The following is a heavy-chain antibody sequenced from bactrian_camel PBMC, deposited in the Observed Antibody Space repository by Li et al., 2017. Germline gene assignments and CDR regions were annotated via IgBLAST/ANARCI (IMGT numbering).Heavy chain of an antibody. V-gene: IGHV3S31*01. Sequence: QLVESGGGLVQPGGSLRLSCAASGFTFSNYAMSWARQAPGKGLEWVSGISSGDVYRYYADSVKGRFTISRDNAKNTLYLQLNSLKTEDTAMYYCTMGSQQTATMTRGQGTQVTVS. D-gene: IGHD4*01. CDR2: ISSGDVYR. CDR1: GFTFSNYA. J-gene: IGHJ4*01. CDR3: TMGSQQTATMT.